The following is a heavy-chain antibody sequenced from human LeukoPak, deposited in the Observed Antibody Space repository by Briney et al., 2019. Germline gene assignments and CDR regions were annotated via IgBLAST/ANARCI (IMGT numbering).Heavy chain of an antibody. D-gene: IGHD3-10*01. CDR2: IYHSGTT. Sequence: SETLSLTCAVSGYSITSSSWWGWIRQPPGQGLEWIGYIYHSGTTYYNPSLQSRVTMSVDTSKNQFSLKLSSVTAVDTAVYYCARKENVYYYFDYWGQGTLVTVSS. V-gene: IGHV4-28*01. CDR1: GYSITSSSW. J-gene: IGHJ4*02. CDR3: ARKENVYYYFDY.